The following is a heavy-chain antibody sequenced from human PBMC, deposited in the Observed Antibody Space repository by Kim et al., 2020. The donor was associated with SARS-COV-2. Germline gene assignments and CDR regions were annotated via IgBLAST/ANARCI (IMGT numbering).Heavy chain of an antibody. D-gene: IGHD2-21*01. V-gene: IGHV1-46*01. CDR2: INPSGGST. J-gene: IGHJ4*02. CDR3: AREGDVAVIREGANYFDY. Sequence: ASVKVSCKASGYAFTSYYLHWVRQAPGQGLEWMGIINPSGGSTSYAQKFQGRVTMTRDTSTSTVYMELSSLRSEDTAVYYCAREGDVAVIREGANYFDYWGQGTLVTVSS. CDR1: GYAFTSYY.